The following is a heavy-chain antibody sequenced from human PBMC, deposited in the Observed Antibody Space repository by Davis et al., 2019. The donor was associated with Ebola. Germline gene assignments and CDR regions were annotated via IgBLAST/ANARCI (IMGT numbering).Heavy chain of an antibody. J-gene: IGHJ4*02. CDR2: ITWSGDST. CDR1: GFTSADYA. V-gene: IGHV3-43D*03. D-gene: IGHD1-14*01. Sequence: GRSLRLSCAPSGFTSADYAMHWVSHAPGKGLEWVSPITWSGDSTFYADSVRGRFTTSRDNNKNSLYLQMNSQRAEDTALYYCAKDIAIDPTGPFDYWGQGTLVTVSS. CDR3: AKDIAIDPTGPFDY.